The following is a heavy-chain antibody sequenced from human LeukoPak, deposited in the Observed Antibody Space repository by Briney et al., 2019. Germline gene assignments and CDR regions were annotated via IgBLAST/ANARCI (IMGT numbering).Heavy chain of an antibody. D-gene: IGHD3-3*01. V-gene: IGHV4-61*02. Sequence: PSETLSLTCTVSGGSISSGSYYWSWIRQPAGKGLEWIGRIYTSGSTNYNPSLKSRVTISVDTSKNQFSLKLSSVTAADTAVYYCARAGSYYDFWSGYFRPDAFDIWGQGTMVTVSS. CDR2: IYTSGST. CDR1: GGSISSGSYY. CDR3: ARAGSYYDFWSGYFRPDAFDI. J-gene: IGHJ3*02.